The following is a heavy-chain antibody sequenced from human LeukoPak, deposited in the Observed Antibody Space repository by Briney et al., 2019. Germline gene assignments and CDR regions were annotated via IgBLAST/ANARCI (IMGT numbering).Heavy chain of an antibody. Sequence: GGSLRLSCAASGFNFSTYWMTWVRQAPGKGLEWVANIKQDGSETYYVDSVKGRFTISRDNAKNSLYLQMNSLRTEDTAVYSCARLNYYANKGPDAFDIWGQGTMVTVSS. CDR3: ARLNYYANKGPDAFDI. V-gene: IGHV3-7*01. CDR1: GFNFSTYW. CDR2: IKQDGSET. D-gene: IGHD3-10*01. J-gene: IGHJ3*02.